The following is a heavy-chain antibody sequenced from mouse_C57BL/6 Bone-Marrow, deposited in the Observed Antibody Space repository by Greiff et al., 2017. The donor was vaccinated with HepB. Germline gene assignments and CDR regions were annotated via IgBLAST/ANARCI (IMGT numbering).Heavy chain of an antibody. CDR3: ANSVVAPYYAMDY. V-gene: IGHV5-6*01. Sequence: EVKLMESGGDLVKPGGSLKLSCAASGFTFSSYGMSWVRQTPDKRLEWVATISSGGSYTYYPDSLKERFTITRDNAKNTLYLQMSSLKSEDTAMYYCANSVVAPYYAMDYWGQGTSVTVSS. J-gene: IGHJ4*01. D-gene: IGHD1-1*01. CDR1: GFTFSSYG. CDR2: ISSGGSYT.